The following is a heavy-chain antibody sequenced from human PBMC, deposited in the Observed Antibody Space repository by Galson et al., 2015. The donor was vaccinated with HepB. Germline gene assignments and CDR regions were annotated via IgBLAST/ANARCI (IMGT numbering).Heavy chain of an antibody. CDR2: IIPIFGTA. CDR3: AGGGYFDSSGYYGSIDY. CDR1: GGTFSSYA. Sequence: SVKVSCKASGGTFSSYAISWVRQAPGQGLEWMGGIIPIFGTANYAQEFQGRVTITADESTSTAYMELSSLRSEDTAVYYCAGGGYFDSSGYYGSIDYWGQGTLVTVSS. V-gene: IGHV1-69*13. D-gene: IGHD3-22*01. J-gene: IGHJ4*02.